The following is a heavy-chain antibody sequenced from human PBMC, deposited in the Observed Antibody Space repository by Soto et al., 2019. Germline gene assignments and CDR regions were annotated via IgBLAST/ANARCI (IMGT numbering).Heavy chain of an antibody. V-gene: IGHV3-23*01. CDR3: AKGAARSFDY. Sequence: HPGGSLRLSCVASGFSFGTYAMTWVRQVPGKGLEWVSTISGGIGSTFYADSVKGRLTISRDISKKMLFLHMNGLRGEDTGTYYCAKGAARSFDYWGRGTMVTVYS. CDR1: GFSFGTYA. J-gene: IGHJ4*02. CDR2: ISGGIGST. D-gene: IGHD1-26*01.